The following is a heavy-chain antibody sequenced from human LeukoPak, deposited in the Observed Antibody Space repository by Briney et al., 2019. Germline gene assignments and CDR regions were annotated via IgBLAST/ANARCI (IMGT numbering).Heavy chain of an antibody. D-gene: IGHD4-17*01. CDR1: GFIFSSES. J-gene: IGHJ4*02. CDR3: ARAAGYGDYRCFDY. Sequence: GGSLRLSCAASGFIFSSESMNWVRQAPGKGLEWVSSISSSSDYIYYADSVKGRFTISRDNAKNSLSLQMNSLRAEDTAVYYCARAAGYGDYRCFDYWGQGTLVTVSS. V-gene: IGHV3-21*01. CDR2: ISSSSDYI.